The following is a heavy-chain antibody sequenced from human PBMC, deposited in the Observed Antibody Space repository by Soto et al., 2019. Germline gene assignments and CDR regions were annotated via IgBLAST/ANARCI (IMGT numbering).Heavy chain of an antibody. CDR1: GGTFSSYA. V-gene: IGHV1-69*13. CDR3: ARGHCSSTSCYSANYYSYGMDV. J-gene: IGHJ6*02. CDR2: IIPIFGTA. Sequence: ASVKVSCKASGGTFSSYAISWVRQAPGQGLEWMGGIIPIFGTANYAQKFQGRVTITADESTSTAYMELSSLRSEDTAVYYCARGHCSSTSCYSANYYSYGMDVWGQGPTVTVAS. D-gene: IGHD2-2*01.